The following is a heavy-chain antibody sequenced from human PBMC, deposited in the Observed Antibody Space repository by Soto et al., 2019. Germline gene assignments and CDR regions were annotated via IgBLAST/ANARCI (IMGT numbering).Heavy chain of an antibody. CDR3: ARESPTIAAAGTGFDY. J-gene: IGHJ4*02. CDR1: GYTFTSYA. V-gene: IGHV1-3*01. Sequence: ASVKVSCKASGYTFTSYAMHWVRQAPGQRLEWMGWINAGNGNTKYSQKFPGRVTITRDTSASAAYMELSSLRSEDTAVYYCARESPTIAAAGTGFDYWGQGTLVTVSS. D-gene: IGHD6-13*01. CDR2: INAGNGNT.